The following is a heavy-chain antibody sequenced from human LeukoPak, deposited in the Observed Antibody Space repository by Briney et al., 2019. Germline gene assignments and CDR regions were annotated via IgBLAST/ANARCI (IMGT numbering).Heavy chain of an antibody. V-gene: IGHV4-59*08. D-gene: IGHD3-22*01. CDR1: GGSISSYY. Sequence: SETLSLTCTVSGGSISSYYWSWIRQPPGKGLEWIGYIYYSGSTNHNPSLKGRVTISVDTSKNQFSLKLSSVTAADTAVYYCARLLTYYYDSSGYEIDPYNWFDPWGQGTLVTVSS. CDR3: ARLLTYYYDSSGYEIDPYNWFDP. J-gene: IGHJ5*02. CDR2: IYYSGST.